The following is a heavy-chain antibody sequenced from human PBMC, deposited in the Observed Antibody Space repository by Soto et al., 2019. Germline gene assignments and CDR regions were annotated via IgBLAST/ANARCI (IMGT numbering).Heavy chain of an antibody. D-gene: IGHD6-19*01. CDR2: INAGNGNT. CDR1: GYTFTSYA. Sequence: ASVKVSCKASGYTFTSYAMHWVRQAPGQRLEWMGWINAGNGNTKYSQKFQGRVTITRDTSASTAYMELSSLRSEDTAVYYCARDGYSSGWYSSPVPWYYGMDVWGQGTTVTVSS. V-gene: IGHV1-3*01. J-gene: IGHJ6*02. CDR3: ARDGYSSGWYSSPVPWYYGMDV.